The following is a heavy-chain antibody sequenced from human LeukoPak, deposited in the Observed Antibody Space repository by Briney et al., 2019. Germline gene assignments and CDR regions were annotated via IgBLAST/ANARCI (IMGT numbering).Heavy chain of an antibody. D-gene: IGHD3-22*01. J-gene: IGHJ3*02. CDR2: TNHSGST. V-gene: IGHV4-34*01. CDR1: GGSFSGYY. CDR3: ARGSSGYYYPSHAFDI. Sequence: SETLSLTCAVYGGSFSGYYWSWIRQPPGKGLEWIGETNHSGSTNYNPSLKSRVTISVDTSKNQFSLKLSSVTAADTAVYYCARGSSGYYYPSHAFDIWGQGTMVTVSS.